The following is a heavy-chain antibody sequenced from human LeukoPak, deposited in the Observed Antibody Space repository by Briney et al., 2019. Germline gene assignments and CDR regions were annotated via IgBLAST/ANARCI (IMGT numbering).Heavy chain of an antibody. Sequence: SETLSLTCTVSGGSISSSSYYWGWIRQPPGKGLEWIGRIYTSGSTNYNPSLKSRVTMSVDTSKNQFSLKLSSVTAADTAVYYCARESVSNFDPWGQGTLVTVSS. CDR2: IYTSGST. CDR3: ARESVSNFDP. CDR1: GGSISSSSYY. J-gene: IGHJ5*02. V-gene: IGHV4-39*07.